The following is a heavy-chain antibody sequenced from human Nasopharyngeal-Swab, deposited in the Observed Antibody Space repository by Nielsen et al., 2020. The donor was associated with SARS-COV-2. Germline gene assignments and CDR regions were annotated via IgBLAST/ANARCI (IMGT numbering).Heavy chain of an antibody. D-gene: IGHD2-2*02. CDR2: IDWDDDK. Sequence: SGPTLVKPTQTLTLTCTFSGFSLSTSAMCVSWIRQPPGKALEWLARIDWDDDKYYSKSLKTRLTISKDTSKNQVVLTMTNMDPVDTATYYCARYIPTGGMDVWGQGTTVTVSS. CDR1: GFSLSTSAMC. CDR3: ARYIPTGGMDV. J-gene: IGHJ6*02. V-gene: IGHV2-70*11.